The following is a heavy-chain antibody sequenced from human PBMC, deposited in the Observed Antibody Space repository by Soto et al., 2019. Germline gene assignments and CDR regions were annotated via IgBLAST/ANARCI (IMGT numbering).Heavy chain of an antibody. CDR3: ARDRLSRIAVAGPQFKGYYYGMDV. CDR1: GFTFSSYG. Sequence: GSLRLSCAASGFTFSSYGMHWVRQAPGKGLEWVAVIWYDGSNKYYADSVKGRLTISRDNSKNTLYLQMNSLRAEDTAVYYCARDRLSRIAVAGPQFKGYYYGMDVWGQGTTVTVS. V-gene: IGHV3-33*01. CDR2: IWYDGSNK. J-gene: IGHJ6*02. D-gene: IGHD6-19*01.